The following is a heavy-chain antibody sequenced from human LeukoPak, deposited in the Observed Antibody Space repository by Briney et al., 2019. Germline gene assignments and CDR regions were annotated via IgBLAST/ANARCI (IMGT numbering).Heavy chain of an antibody. CDR3: AKGGTYYDFWSGPNPHYYYYGMDV. CDR2: ISWNSGSI. Sequence: PGRSLRLSCAASGFTFDDYAMHWVRQAPGKGLEWVSGISWNSGSIGYADSVKGRFTISRDNAKNSLYLQMNSLRAEDTALYYCAKGGTYYDFWSGPNPHYYYYGMDVWGQGTTVTVSS. J-gene: IGHJ6*02. D-gene: IGHD3-3*01. V-gene: IGHV3-9*01. CDR1: GFTFDDYA.